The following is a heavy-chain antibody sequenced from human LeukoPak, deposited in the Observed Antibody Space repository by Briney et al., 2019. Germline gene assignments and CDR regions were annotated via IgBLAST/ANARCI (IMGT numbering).Heavy chain of an antibody. CDR3: AKDPYYESSGYYDY. CDR2: ISGSGGST. J-gene: IGHJ4*02. D-gene: IGHD3-22*01. Sequence: GGSLRLSCAASGFTFSSSAMSWVRQAPGKGLEWVSAISGSGGSTYYADSVKGRFTISRDNSRNTLYLQFNSLRAGDTAVYYCAKDPYYESSGYYDYWGRGTLVTVSS. CDR1: GFTFSSSA. V-gene: IGHV3-23*01.